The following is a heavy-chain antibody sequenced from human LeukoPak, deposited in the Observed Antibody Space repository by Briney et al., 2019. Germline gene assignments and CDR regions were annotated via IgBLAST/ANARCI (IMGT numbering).Heavy chain of an antibody. Sequence: PSGTLSLTCTVSGGSISSSSYYWGWIRQHPGKGLEWIGSIYYSGSTYYDPSLKSRVTISVDTSKNQFSLKLSSVTAADTAVYYCARETSVLPDDYWGQGTLVTVSS. CDR3: ARETSVLPDDY. V-gene: IGHV4-39*07. D-gene: IGHD2-2*01. CDR1: GGSISSSSYY. CDR2: IYYSGST. J-gene: IGHJ4*02.